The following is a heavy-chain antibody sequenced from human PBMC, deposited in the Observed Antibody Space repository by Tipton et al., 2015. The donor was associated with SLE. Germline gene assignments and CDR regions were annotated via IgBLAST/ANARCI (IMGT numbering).Heavy chain of an antibody. D-gene: IGHD3-3*01. CDR1: GYTFTGYY. CDR3: ARVLESKRFLQWLLDY. CDR2: INPNSGGT. V-gene: IGHV1-2*02. Sequence: QVQLVQSGADVKKPGASVKVSCKASGYTFTGYYMHWVRQAPGQGLGWMGWINPNSGGTNYAQKFQGRVTMTRDTSISTAYMELSRLRSDDTAVYYCARVLESKRFLQWLLDYWGQGTLVTVSS. J-gene: IGHJ4*02.